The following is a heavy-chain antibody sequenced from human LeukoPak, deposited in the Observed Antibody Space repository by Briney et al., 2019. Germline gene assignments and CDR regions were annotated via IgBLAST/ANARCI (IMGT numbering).Heavy chain of an antibody. Sequence: SETLSLTCTVSGGSVSSSSYYWGWIRQPPGKGLEWIGSIYYSGSTYYNPSLKSRVTISVDTSKNQFSLKLSSVTAADTAVYYCARQAPQEHQLLPTFFDYWGQGTLVTVSS. V-gene: IGHV4-39*01. J-gene: IGHJ4*02. D-gene: IGHD2-2*01. CDR1: GGSVSSSSYY. CDR3: ARQAPQEHQLLPTFFDY. CDR2: IYYSGST.